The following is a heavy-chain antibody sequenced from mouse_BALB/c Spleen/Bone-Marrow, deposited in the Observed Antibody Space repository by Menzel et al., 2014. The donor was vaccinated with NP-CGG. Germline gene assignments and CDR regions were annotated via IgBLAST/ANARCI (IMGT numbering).Heavy chain of an antibody. CDR1: GFNIKDTY. CDR3: AYGNWFAY. J-gene: IGHJ3*01. V-gene: IGHV14-3*02. CDR2: IDPANGNT. Sequence: EVQRVESGAELVKPGASVKLSCTASGFNIKDTYMHWVKQRPEQGLEWIGRIDPANGNTKYDPKFQGKATITADTSSNTAYLQLSSLTSEDTAVYYCAYGNWFAYWGQGTLVTVSA. D-gene: IGHD2-10*02.